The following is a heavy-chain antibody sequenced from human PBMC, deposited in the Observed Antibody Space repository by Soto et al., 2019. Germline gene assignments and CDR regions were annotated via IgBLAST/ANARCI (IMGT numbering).Heavy chain of an antibody. Sequence: ASAKVSCQASGYTSTSPGISSARQAHGQGLPWMGWISAYNGNTNYALKLQGRVTMTTDTSTSTAYMELRSLRSHDTAVYYCANDRIPQWGGEDATRYYGIDVWGQGTTVTFSS. CDR2: ISAYNGNT. J-gene: IGHJ6*02. CDR3: ANDRIPQWGGEDATRYYGIDV. D-gene: IGHD1-26*01. CDR1: GYTSTSPG. V-gene: IGHV1-18*04.